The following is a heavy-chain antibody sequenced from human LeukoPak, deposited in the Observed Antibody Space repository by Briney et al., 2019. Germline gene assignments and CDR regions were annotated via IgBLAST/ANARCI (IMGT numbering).Heavy chain of an antibody. CDR1: GVSFSTYY. V-gene: IGHV4-4*07. CDR2: IYSSGNT. CDR3: ARERGILRGDAFDL. J-gene: IGHJ3*01. D-gene: IGHD1-26*01. Sequence: NPSETLSLTCTVFGVSFSTYYWTWIRQPAGKGPEWIGRIYSSGNTNYNPSLESRVTMSIDTSKHQFSLKLTSVTAADTAVYYCARERGILRGDAFDLWGQGTMVTVSA.